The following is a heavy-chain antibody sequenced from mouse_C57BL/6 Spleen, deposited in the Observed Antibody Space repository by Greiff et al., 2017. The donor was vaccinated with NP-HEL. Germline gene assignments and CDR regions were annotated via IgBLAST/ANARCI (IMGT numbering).Heavy chain of an antibody. Sequence: VQLQQPGAELVRPGSSVKLSCKASGYTFTSYWMDWVKQRPGQGLEWIGNIYPSDSETHYNQKFKDKATLTVDKSSSTAYMQLSSLTSEDSAVYYCARGVYYGSSYGYWGQGTTLTVSS. V-gene: IGHV1-61*01. CDR3: ARGVYYGSSYGY. D-gene: IGHD1-1*01. CDR2: IYPSDSET. CDR1: GYTFTSYW. J-gene: IGHJ2*01.